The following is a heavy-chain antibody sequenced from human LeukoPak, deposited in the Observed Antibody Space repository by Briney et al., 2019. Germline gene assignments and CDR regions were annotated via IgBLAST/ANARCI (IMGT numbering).Heavy chain of an antibody. D-gene: IGHD3-16*01. CDR2: IRTDGTT. V-gene: IGHV3-66*01. CDR3: GRGGYDVDV. Sequence: GGSLRLSCAASGITVSSIYMTWVRQAPNKGLEWVSTIRTDGTTIYADSVKGRFTISRNTSKNTLYLQMNSLRAEDTAVYYCGRGGYDVDVWGQGTTVSVSS. J-gene: IGHJ6*02. CDR1: GITVSSIY.